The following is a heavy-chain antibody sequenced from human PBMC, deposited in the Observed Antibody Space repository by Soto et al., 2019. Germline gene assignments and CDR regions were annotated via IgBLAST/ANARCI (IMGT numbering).Heavy chain of an antibody. CDR3: ARAFLLKCDP. V-gene: IGHV4-59*01. CDR1: GGSISSYY. J-gene: IGHJ5*02. D-gene: IGHD2-21*01. Sequence: SETLSLTCTVSGGSISSYYWSWIRQPPGKGLEWIGYIYYSGSTNYNPSLKSRVTISVDTSKNQFSLKLSSVTAADTAVYYCARAFLLKCDPWGQGTLVTVSS. CDR2: IYYSGST.